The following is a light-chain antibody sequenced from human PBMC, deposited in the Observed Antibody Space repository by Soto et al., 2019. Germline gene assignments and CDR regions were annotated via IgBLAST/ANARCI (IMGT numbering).Light chain of an antibody. CDR3: QQYNSYSLT. Sequence: DIQMTQSPSTLSGSVGDRVTITCRASQSINSWLAWYQQKPGKAPKLLIYKASTLESGVPSRFSGSGSGTEFTLTISSLQPYDFATYYCQQYNSYSLTFGGGTKVEIK. CDR2: KAS. V-gene: IGKV1-5*03. J-gene: IGKJ4*01. CDR1: QSINSW.